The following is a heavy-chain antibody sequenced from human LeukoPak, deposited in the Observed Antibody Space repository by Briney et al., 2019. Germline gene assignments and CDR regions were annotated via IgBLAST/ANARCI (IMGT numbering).Heavy chain of an antibody. CDR2: INHSGST. V-gene: IGHV4-34*01. CDR1: GGSFSGYY. CDR3: ARVRRSFQH. Sequence: SETLSLTCAVYGGSFSGYYWSWIRQPPGKGLEWIGEINHSGSTNYNLSLKSRVTISVDTSKNQFSLKLSSVTAADTAVYYCARVRRSFQHWGQGTLVTVSS. J-gene: IGHJ1*01. D-gene: IGHD4-17*01.